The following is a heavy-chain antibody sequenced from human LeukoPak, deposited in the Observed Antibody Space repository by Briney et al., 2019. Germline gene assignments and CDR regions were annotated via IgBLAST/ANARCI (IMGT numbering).Heavy chain of an antibody. J-gene: IGHJ5*02. CDR1: GFTFSSYS. CDR2: ISSSSSYI. V-gene: IGHV3-21*01. Sequence: GGSLRLSCAASGFTFSSYSTNWVRQAPGKGLEWVSSISSSSSYIYYADSVKGRFTISRNNAKNSLYLQMNSLRAEDTAVYYCARDVLAVAATGSNWFDPWGQGTLVTVSS. D-gene: IGHD6-19*01. CDR3: ARDVLAVAATGSNWFDP.